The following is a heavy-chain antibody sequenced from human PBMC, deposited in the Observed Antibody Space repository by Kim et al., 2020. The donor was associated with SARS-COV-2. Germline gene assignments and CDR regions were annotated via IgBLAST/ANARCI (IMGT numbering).Heavy chain of an antibody. CDR3: ARSSVTMVRGVRYGMDV. CDR1: GGSISSYY. D-gene: IGHD3-10*01. CDR2: IYYSGST. V-gene: IGHV4-59*08. Sequence: SETLSLTCTVSGGSISSYYWSWIRQPPGKGLAWIGYIYYSGSTNYNPSLKSRVAISVDTSKNQFSLNLNSVTAADTAVYYCARSSVTMVRGVRYGMDVWGQGTTVTVSS. J-gene: IGHJ6*02.